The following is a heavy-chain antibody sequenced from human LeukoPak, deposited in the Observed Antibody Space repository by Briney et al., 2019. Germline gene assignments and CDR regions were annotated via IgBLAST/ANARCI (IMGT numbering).Heavy chain of an antibody. J-gene: IGHJ4*02. Sequence: SETLSLTCAVSGGSISDRTWRWLGRQSPGRGLEWIAEIYSDYTNYNPSLKSRVDISVDKSKNHFSLKLSSLTAADTAVYYCVLGSGAILLEDWGPGTLVIVSS. CDR2: IYSDYT. CDR1: GGSISDRTW. V-gene: IGHV4-4*02. CDR3: VLGSGAILLED. D-gene: IGHD3-10*01.